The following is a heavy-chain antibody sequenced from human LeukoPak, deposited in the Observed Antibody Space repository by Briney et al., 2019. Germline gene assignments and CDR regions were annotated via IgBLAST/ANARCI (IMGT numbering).Heavy chain of an antibody. D-gene: IGHD2-21*01. CDR3: ARAPVTSCRGAFCYPFDY. V-gene: IGHV3-23*01. CDR2: TSSSDPGT. CDR1: GFPLSSYA. Sequence: GGSLRLSCAASGFPLSSYAMSWVRQGPGKGLEWVAATSSSDPGTYHADSARGRFTISRDNSKNTLYLQTNRLRVEDAAVYYCARAPVTSCRGAFCYPFDYWGQGTLVTVSS. J-gene: IGHJ4*02.